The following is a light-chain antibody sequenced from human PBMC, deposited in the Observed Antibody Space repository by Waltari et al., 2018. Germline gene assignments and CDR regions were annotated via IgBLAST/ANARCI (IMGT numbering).Light chain of an antibody. J-gene: IGKJ3*01. CDR3: QQYNVWPRT. V-gene: IGKV3-15*01. Sequence: EIVMTQSPATLSVSQGKRATLSCRASQSASDKFAWYQQKPGQAPRLLIYGASKRASGIPDRFSGSGSGTEFTLTISSLQSEDFALYYCQQYNVWPRTFGPGTKVDIK. CDR2: GAS. CDR1: QSASDK.